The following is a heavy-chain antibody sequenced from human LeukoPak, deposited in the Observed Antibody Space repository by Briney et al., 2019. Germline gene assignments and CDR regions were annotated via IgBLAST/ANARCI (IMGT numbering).Heavy chain of an antibody. CDR2: ISGSGGST. J-gene: IGHJ4*02. Sequence: GGSLRLSCAASGFTFSSYAVSWVRQAPGKGLEWVSAISGSGGSTYYADSVKGRFTISRDNSKNTLYLQMNSLRAEDTAVYYCAKDMRVVVAATFDYWGQGTLVTVSS. D-gene: IGHD2-15*01. CDR1: GFTFSSYA. V-gene: IGHV3-23*01. CDR3: AKDMRVVVAATFDY.